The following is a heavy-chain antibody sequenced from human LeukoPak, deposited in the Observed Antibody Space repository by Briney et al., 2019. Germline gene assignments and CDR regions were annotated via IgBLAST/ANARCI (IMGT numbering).Heavy chain of an antibody. CDR2: VNPNNGVP. Sequence: ASVKVSCKASGYTFTGYYMHWVRQAPGQGLEWMGRVNPNNGVPNYAQKFQGRVTMTRDTAISTFYMELNSLRSDDTVVYFCAREVGYSSSYYGRFDPWGQGTLVIVSS. CDR3: AREVGYSSSYYGRFDP. J-gene: IGHJ5*02. V-gene: IGHV1-2*05. D-gene: IGHD2-2*01. CDR1: GYTFTGYY.